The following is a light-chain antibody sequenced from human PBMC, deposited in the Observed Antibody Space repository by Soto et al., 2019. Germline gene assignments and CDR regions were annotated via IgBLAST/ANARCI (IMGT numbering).Light chain of an antibody. CDR2: EVS. V-gene: IGLV2-23*02. J-gene: IGLJ1*01. CDR3: CSYAGSSTYV. CDR1: SSVVGSYNL. Sequence: QSVLTQPDSVSGSPGQSITISCTGTSSVVGSYNLVSWYQQHPGKAPKLMIYEVSKRPSGVSNRFSGSKSGNTASLTISGLQAEDEADYYCCSYAGSSTYVFGTGTKVTVL.